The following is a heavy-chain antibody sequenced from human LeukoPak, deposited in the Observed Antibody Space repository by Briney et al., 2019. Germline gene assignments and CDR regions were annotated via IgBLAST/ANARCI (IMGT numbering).Heavy chain of an antibody. CDR3: ATHPPKVCTGGSCTDY. D-gene: IGHD2-15*01. Sequence: SETLSLTCTVSGGSISSYSWSWIRQPPGKGLEWIGYIYYSGSTNYNPSLKSRVTISVDMSKNQFSLKLSSVTAADTAVYYCATHPPKVCTGGSCTDYWGQGTLVTVSS. V-gene: IGHV4-59*01. J-gene: IGHJ4*02. CDR2: IYYSGST. CDR1: GGSISSYS.